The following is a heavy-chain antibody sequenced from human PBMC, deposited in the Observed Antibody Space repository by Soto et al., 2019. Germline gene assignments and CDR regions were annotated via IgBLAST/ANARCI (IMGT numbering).Heavy chain of an antibody. Sequence: ASVKVSCKASGYTFTSYGISWVRQAPGQGLEWMGWISAYNGNTNYAQKLQGRVTMTTDTSTSTAYMELRSLRSDDTAVYYCAREGYCSGGSCYFLSGRGYFYYGMDVWGQVTTVTVSS. D-gene: IGHD2-15*01. CDR2: ISAYNGNT. CDR3: AREGYCSGGSCYFLSGRGYFYYGMDV. CDR1: GYTFTSYG. J-gene: IGHJ6*02. V-gene: IGHV1-18*01.